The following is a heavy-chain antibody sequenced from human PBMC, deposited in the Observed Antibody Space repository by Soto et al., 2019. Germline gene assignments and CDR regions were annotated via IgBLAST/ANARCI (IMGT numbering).Heavy chain of an antibody. D-gene: IGHD6-13*01. V-gene: IGHV4-59*01. Sequence: SGDLSPTCTVSGGSISRYYWGWVRQPPGKGLEWIGYIYYSGSTNYNPSLKSRVTISVDTSKNQFSLKLSSVTAADTAVYYCASRILAARDAFDIWGQGTMVTVSS. J-gene: IGHJ3*02. CDR1: GGSISRYY. CDR3: ASRILAARDAFDI. CDR2: IYYSGST.